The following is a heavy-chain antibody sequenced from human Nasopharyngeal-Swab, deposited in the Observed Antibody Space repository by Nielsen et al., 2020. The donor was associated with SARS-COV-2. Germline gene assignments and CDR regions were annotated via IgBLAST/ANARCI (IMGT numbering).Heavy chain of an antibody. V-gene: IGHV4-31*02. CDR3: ARYPSSSWSSYGRDV. D-gene: IGHD6-13*01. CDR2: IYYTGST. Sequence: WIRQPPGKGLEWIGYIYYTGSTYCNPSLKSRVTISVDTSKNQFSLKLTSVTAADTAVYYCARYPSSSWSSYGRDVWGPGTTVTVSS. J-gene: IGHJ6*02.